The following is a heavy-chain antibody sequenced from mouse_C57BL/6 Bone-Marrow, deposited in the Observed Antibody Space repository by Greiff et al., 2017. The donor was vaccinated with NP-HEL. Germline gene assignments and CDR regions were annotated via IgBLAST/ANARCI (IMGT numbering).Heavy chain of an antibody. CDR1: GFTFSSYG. Sequence: EVKLVESGGDLVKPGGSLKLSCAASGFTFSSYGMSWVRQTPDKRLEWVATISSGGSYTYYPDSVKGRFTISRDNAKNTLYLQMSSLKSEDTSMYYCASRRDYDGTLFAYWGQGTLVTVSA. J-gene: IGHJ3*01. D-gene: IGHD2-4*01. V-gene: IGHV5-6*02. CDR3: ASRRDYDGTLFAY. CDR2: ISSGGSYT.